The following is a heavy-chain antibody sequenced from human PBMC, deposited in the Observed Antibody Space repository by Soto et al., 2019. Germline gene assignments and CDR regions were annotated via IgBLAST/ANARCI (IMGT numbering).Heavy chain of an antibody. CDR2: IGWNSVNT. CDR3: AKDVSGWSAGESPFPVDH. D-gene: IGHD3-10*01. Sequence: DVHLVESGGGLVQPGRSLRLSCGASGFSFDDYAMHWVRQAPGKGLEWVASIGWNSVNTDYADSVKGRITISRDNVKNSLYLQMNSLRAEDTALYYCAKDVSGWSAGESPFPVDHWGQGTLVTVSS. V-gene: IGHV3-9*01. CDR1: GFSFDDYA. J-gene: IGHJ4*02.